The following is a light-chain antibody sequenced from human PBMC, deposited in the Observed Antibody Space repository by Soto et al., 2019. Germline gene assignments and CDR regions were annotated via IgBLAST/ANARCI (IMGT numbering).Light chain of an antibody. CDR3: PQSYILPPT. V-gene: IGKV1-39*01. CDR1: QTISGL. J-gene: IGKJ1*01. CDR2: AAS. Sequence: DIQVTQYPSSLSASVGDRLTITCRTNQTISGLLNWYQHNPGKAHKLLIYAASTLQSGVPSRFNGSGSGTDFTLTISSLQPEDFGTYYCPQSYILPPTFGQGTKVDIK.